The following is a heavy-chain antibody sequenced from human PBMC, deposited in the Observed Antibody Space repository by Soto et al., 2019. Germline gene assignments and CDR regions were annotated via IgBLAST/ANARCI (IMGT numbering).Heavy chain of an antibody. CDR2: IIPILGIA. CDR1: GGTFSSYT. J-gene: IGHJ4*02. CDR3: AVLGYCTNGVCYPFDY. Sequence: ASVKVSCKASGGTFSSYTISWVRQAPGQGLEWMGRIIPILGIANYAQKFQGRVTITADKSTSTAYMELSSLRSEDTAVYYCAVLGYCTNGVCYPFDYWGQGTLVTVSS. V-gene: IGHV1-69*02. D-gene: IGHD2-8*01.